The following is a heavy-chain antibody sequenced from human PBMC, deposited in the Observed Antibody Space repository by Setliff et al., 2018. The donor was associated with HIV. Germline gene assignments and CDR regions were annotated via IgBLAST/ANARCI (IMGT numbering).Heavy chain of an antibody. Sequence: SETLSLTCTVSGGSISSYYWSWIRQPAGKGLEWIGHIYISGSTNYNPSFNSRVTMSVDTSKNQFSLKLSSVTAADTAVYYCARRPAGAVAGGYGMDVWGQGTTVTVS. CDR1: GGSISSYY. J-gene: IGHJ6*02. D-gene: IGHD6-19*01. CDR3: ARRPAGAVAGGYGMDV. V-gene: IGHV4-4*07. CDR2: IYISGST.